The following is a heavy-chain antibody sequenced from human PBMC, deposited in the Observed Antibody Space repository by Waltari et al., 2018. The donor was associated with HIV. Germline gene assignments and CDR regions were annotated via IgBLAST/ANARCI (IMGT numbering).Heavy chain of an antibody. Sequence: QLQLPESGPGLVQPSETLSLTCTVPGGSITSSSYFWGWLRQSPGPGLDWIGSIFYNGSANYNPSLKSRATLSVDTSKNQFSLKLNSVTAADTAVYYCARSPRGEQWLAYWGQGTLVTVSS. CDR1: GGSITSSSYF. J-gene: IGHJ1*01. CDR3: ARSPRGEQWLAY. CDR2: IFYNGSA. D-gene: IGHD6-19*01. V-gene: IGHV4-39*01.